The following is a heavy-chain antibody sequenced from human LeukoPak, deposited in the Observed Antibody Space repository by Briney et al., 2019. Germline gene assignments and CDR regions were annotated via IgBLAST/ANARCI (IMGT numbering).Heavy chain of an antibody. CDR3: ARNPPDYYDSSGYRDY. D-gene: IGHD3-22*01. Sequence: GGSLRLSCAASGFIFSSYGMNWVRQAPGKGLEWVSVIYSGGSTYYADSVKGRFTISRDNSKNTLYFQMNSLRAEDTAVYYCARNPPDYYDSSGYRDYWGQGTLVTVSS. J-gene: IGHJ4*02. V-gene: IGHV3-66*01. CDR1: GFIFSSYG. CDR2: IYSGGST.